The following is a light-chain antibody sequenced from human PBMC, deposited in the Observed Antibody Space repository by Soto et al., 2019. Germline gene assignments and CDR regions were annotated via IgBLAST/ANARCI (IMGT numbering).Light chain of an antibody. CDR3: QQYTNWPRT. CDR2: GAS. V-gene: IGKV3-15*01. Sequence: EIVMTQSPATLSVSPGERATLSCRASQSVSSNLAWYQQKPGQAPRLLIYGASTRATGIPARFSGSGSGTEFTLTISSLLSEYVAVYYCQQYTNWPRTFGQGTKVEI. J-gene: IGKJ1*01. CDR1: QSVSSN.